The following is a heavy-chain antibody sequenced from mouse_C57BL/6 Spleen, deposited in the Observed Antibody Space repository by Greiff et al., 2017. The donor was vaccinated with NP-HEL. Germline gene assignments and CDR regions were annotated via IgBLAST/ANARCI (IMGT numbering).Heavy chain of an antibody. J-gene: IGHJ4*01. D-gene: IGHD4-1*01. CDR1: GFTFSSYA. CDR2: ISDGGSYT. Sequence: EVQWVESGGGLVKPGGSLKLSCAASGFTFSSYAMSWVRQTPEKRLEWVATISDGGSYTYYPDNVKGRFTISRDNAKNNLYLQMSHLKSEDTAMYYCARVRSGTTGGYYAMDYWGQGTSVTVSS. CDR3: ARVRSGTTGGYYAMDY. V-gene: IGHV5-4*01.